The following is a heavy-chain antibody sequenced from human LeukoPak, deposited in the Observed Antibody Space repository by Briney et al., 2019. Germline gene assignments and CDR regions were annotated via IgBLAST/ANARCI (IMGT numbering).Heavy chain of an antibody. Sequence: PSETLSLTCAVYGGSFSGYYWSWIRQPPGKGLEWIGEINHSGSTNYNPSLKSRVTISVDTSKNQSSLKLSSVTAADTAVYYCARGRVGVAALDYWGQGTLVTVSS. D-gene: IGHD2-15*01. V-gene: IGHV4-34*01. CDR2: INHSGST. CDR3: ARGRVGVAALDY. CDR1: GGSFSGYY. J-gene: IGHJ4*02.